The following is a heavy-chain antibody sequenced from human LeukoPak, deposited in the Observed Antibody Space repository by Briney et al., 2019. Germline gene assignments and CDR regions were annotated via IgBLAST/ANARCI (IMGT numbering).Heavy chain of an antibody. Sequence: PSETLSLTCPVSVGSVRSGSYYWSWIRQPPGKGLEWIGYIYYSGSTNYNPSLKSRVTISVDTSKNQFSLKLSSVTAADTAVYYCAREWSAFDIWGQGTMVTVSS. J-gene: IGHJ3*02. CDR1: VGSVRSGSYY. D-gene: IGHD3-3*01. CDR2: IYYSGST. V-gene: IGHV4-61*01. CDR3: AREWSAFDI.